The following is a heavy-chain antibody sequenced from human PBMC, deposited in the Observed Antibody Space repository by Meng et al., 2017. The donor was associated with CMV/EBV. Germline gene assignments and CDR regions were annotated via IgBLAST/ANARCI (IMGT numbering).Heavy chain of an antibody. CDR1: GFTFSSYS. Sequence: GGSLRLSCAASGFTFSSYSMNWVRQAPGKGLEWVPYISSSSSTIYYADSVKGRFTISRDNAKNSLYLQMNSLRAEDTAVYYCARDSRIAAAGTFDYWGQGTLVTVSS. J-gene: IGHJ4*02. V-gene: IGHV3-48*04. CDR2: ISSSSSTI. CDR3: ARDSRIAAAGTFDY. D-gene: IGHD6-13*01.